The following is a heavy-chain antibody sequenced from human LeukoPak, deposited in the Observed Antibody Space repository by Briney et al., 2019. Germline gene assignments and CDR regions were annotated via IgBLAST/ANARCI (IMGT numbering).Heavy chain of an antibody. CDR2: FDPEDGET. V-gene: IGHV1-24*01. Sequence: GASVKVSCKVSGYTLTELSMHWVRQAPGKGLEWMGGFDPEDGETIYAQKFQGRVTMTEDTSTDTAYMELSSLRSEDTAVYYCATPLTAGNYFDYWGQGTLVTVSS. CDR3: ATPLTAGNYFDY. CDR1: GYTLTELS. J-gene: IGHJ4*02.